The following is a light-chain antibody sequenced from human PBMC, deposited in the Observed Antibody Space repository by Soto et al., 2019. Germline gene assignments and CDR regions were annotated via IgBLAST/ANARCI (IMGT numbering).Light chain of an antibody. J-gene: IGKJ1*01. CDR3: QQYNIYSWT. V-gene: IGKV1-5*01. CDR2: DAS. Sequence: DIQMTQSPSTLSASVGDRVTITCRASQSISSWLAWYQQKPGKAPKLLIYDASCLESGVPSRFSGSGSGTEFTLTISSLQPDDFATYYCQQYNIYSWTFGQGTQVAIK. CDR1: QSISSW.